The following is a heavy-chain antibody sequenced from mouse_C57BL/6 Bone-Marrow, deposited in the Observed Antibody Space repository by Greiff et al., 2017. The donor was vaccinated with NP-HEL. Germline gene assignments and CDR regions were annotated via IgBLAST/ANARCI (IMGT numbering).Heavy chain of an antibody. CDR3: TRGAIYYGRGVGYFDY. J-gene: IGHJ2*01. CDR1: GYTFTDYE. V-gene: IGHV1-15*01. D-gene: IGHD1-1*01. CDR2: IDPETGGT. Sequence: QVQLQQSGAELVRPGASVTLSCKASGYTFTDYEMHWVKQTPVHGLEWIGAIDPETGGTAYNQKFKGKAILTADKSYSTAYMELRSLTSEDSAVSSCTRGAIYYGRGVGYFDYWGQGTTLTVSS.